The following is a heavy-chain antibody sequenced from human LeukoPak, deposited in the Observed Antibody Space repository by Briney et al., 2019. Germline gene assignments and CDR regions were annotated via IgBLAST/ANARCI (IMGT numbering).Heavy chain of an antibody. CDR2: ISSSSSYI. Sequence: GGFLRLSCAASGFTFSSYSMNWVRQAPGKGLEWVSSISSSSSYIYYADSVKGRFTISRDNAKNSLYLQMNSLRAEDTAVYYCARGGEGGYCSSTSCRSPWDMDVWGKGTTVTVSS. CDR1: GFTFSSYS. D-gene: IGHD2-2*01. V-gene: IGHV3-21*01. CDR3: ARGGEGGYCSSTSCRSPWDMDV. J-gene: IGHJ6*03.